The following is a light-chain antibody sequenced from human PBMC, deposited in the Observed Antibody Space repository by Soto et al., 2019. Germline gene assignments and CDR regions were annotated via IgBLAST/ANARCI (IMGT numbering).Light chain of an antibody. CDR1: QSVSSK. Sequence: EMVMTQSPATLSVSPGERATLSCRASQSVSSKLAWYQQKPGQAPRLLIYDTSTRATGIPARFSGSGSGTEFTLTISSLQSEDFAVYYCQQYGSSWTFGQGTKVEIK. CDR3: QQYGSSWT. V-gene: IGKV3-15*01. J-gene: IGKJ1*01. CDR2: DTS.